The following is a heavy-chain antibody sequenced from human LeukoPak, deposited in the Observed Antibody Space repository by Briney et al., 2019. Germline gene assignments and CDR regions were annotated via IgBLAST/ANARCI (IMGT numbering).Heavy chain of an antibody. V-gene: IGHV4-34*01. Sequence: SETLSLTCAVYGGSFSGYYWSWIRQPPGKGLEWIGEINHSGSTNYNPSLKSRVTISVDTSKNQFSLKLSSVTAADTAVYYCARPKLAARARYAFDIWGQGTMVTVSS. CDR2: INHSGST. D-gene: IGHD6-6*01. CDR3: ARPKLAARARYAFDI. CDR1: GGSFSGYY. J-gene: IGHJ3*02.